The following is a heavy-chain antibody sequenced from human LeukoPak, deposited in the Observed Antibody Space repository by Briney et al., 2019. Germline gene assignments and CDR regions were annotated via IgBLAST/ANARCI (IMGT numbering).Heavy chain of an antibody. CDR1: GFTFSSYS. V-gene: IGHV3-48*01. CDR2: ISSSSSTI. CDR3: AKPYYDFWSGYDYYYYGMDV. Sequence: GGSLRLSCAASGFTFSSYSMNWVRQAPGKGLEWVSYISSSSSTIYYADSVKGRFTISRDNAKNSLYLQMNSLRAEDTAVYYCAKPYYDFWSGYDYYYYGMDVWGQGTTVTVSS. J-gene: IGHJ6*02. D-gene: IGHD3-3*01.